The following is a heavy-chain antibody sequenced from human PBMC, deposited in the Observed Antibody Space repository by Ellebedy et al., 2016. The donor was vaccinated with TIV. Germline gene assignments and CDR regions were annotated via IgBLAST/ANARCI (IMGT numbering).Heavy chain of an antibody. CDR2: ISSSSSTI. D-gene: IGHD5-24*01. V-gene: IGHV3-48*02. Sequence: GGSLRLXXAASGFTFSSYSMNWVRQAPGKGLEWVSYISSSSSTIYYADSVKGRFTISRDNAKNSLYLQMNSLRDEDTAVYYCARSGRDGYLIRYFDYWGQGTLVTVSS. J-gene: IGHJ4*02. CDR3: ARSGRDGYLIRYFDY. CDR1: GFTFSSYS.